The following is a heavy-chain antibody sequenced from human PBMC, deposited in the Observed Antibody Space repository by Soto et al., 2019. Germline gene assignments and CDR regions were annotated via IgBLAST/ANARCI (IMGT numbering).Heavy chain of an antibody. CDR1: GFPFSSYS. CDR3: AKDRRGVVVAANWFNP. J-gene: IGHJ5*02. V-gene: IGHV3-23*01. CDR2: ISSSGSST. D-gene: IGHD2-15*01. Sequence: PGGPLRLSCAASGFPFSSYSMNWVRPAPGKGLEWVSAISSSGSSTYYADSVKGRFTISRDNSKNTLYLQMNSLRAEDTAVYYCAKDRRGVVVAANWFNPWGQGTLVTVSS.